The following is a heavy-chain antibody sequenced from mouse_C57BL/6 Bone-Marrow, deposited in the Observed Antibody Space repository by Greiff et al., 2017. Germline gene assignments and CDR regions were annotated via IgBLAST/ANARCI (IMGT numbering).Heavy chain of an antibody. D-gene: IGHD2-5*01. J-gene: IGHJ1*03. CDR1: GYTFTSYW. Sequence: QVQLQQPGAELVKPGASVKMSCKASGYTFTSYWITWVKQRPGQGLEWIGDIYPGSGSTNYNEKFKSKATLTVDTSSSTAYMQLSSLTSEDSSVYYCARPYYSNFSYFDVWGTGTTVTVSS. CDR2: IYPGSGST. V-gene: IGHV1-55*01. CDR3: ARPYYSNFSYFDV.